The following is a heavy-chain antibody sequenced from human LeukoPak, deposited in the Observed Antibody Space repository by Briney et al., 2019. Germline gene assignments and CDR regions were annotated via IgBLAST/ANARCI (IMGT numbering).Heavy chain of an antibody. J-gene: IGHJ4*02. CDR3: AREDPIVGASFDY. D-gene: IGHD1-26*01. CDR2: INPNSGGT. Sequence: ASVKVSCKASGYTFTGYYMHWVRQAPGQGLEWMGWINPNSGGTNYAQKFQGRVTMTRDTSISTAYMELSRLRSDDTAVYYCAREDPIVGASFDYWGQGTLVSVSS. CDR1: GYTFTGYY. V-gene: IGHV1-2*02.